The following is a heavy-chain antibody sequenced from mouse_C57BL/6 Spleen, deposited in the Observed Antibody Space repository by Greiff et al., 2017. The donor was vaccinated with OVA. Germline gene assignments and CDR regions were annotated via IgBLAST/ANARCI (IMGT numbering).Heavy chain of an antibody. CDR3: AREDDHDERGDYAMDY. CDR1: GFTFSDYG. D-gene: IGHD2-12*01. Sequence: EVKLVESGGGLVKPGGSLKLSCAASGFTFSDYGMHWVRQAPEKGLEWVAYISSGSSTIYYADTVKGRFTISRDNAKNTLFLQMTSLRSEDTAMYYCAREDDHDERGDYAMDYWGQGTSVTVSS. J-gene: IGHJ4*01. CDR2: ISSGSSTI. V-gene: IGHV5-17*01.